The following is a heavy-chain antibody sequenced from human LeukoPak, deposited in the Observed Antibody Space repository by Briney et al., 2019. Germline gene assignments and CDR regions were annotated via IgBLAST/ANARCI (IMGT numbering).Heavy chain of an antibody. V-gene: IGHV6-1*01. D-gene: IGHD3-22*01. J-gene: IGHJ3*02. CDR1: GDSVSSNSAA. CDR2: TYYRSKWYN. CDR3: ARGSQFGYYDSEGHAFDI. Sequence: SQTLSLTCVISGDSVSSNSAAWNWIRQSPSRGLEWLGRTYYRSKWYNDYAVSVKSRITINPDTSKNQFSLQLNSVTPENTAVYYCARGSQFGYYDSEGHAFDIWGQGTMVTVSS.